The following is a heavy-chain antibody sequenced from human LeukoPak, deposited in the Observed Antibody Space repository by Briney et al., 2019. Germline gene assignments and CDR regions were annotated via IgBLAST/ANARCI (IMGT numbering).Heavy chain of an antibody. Sequence: PGGSLRLSCAASGFTFTIYAMSWVRQAPGKGLEWVSAISGSGGSTYYADSVKGRFTITTDNSKNTLYMQMSSLRAEDTAVYYCAKSTFGMDSYNWGQGTMVTVSS. V-gene: IGHV3-23*01. CDR2: ISGSGGST. CDR3: AKSTFGMDSYN. D-gene: IGHD2-2*03. CDR1: GFTFTIYA. J-gene: IGHJ3*01.